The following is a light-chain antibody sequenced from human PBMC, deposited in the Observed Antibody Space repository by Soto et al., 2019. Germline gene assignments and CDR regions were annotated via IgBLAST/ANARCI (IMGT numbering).Light chain of an antibody. CDR1: STDFVSYNR. CDR3: TSYSSSSPVL. V-gene: IGLV2-18*02. CDR2: EAS. Sequence: QSALTQPPSVSGSPGQSVTISCTGTSTDFVSYNRVSWYQQPPGTAPKLIIYEASNRPSGVPDRFSGSKSGNTASLTISGLQPEDEADYYCTSYSSSSPVLFGGGTKVTVL. J-gene: IGLJ2*01.